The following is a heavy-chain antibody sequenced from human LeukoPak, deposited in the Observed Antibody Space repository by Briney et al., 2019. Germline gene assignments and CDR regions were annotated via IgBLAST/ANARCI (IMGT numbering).Heavy chain of an antibody. CDR1: GFTFSNYW. D-gene: IGHD3-10*01. Sequence: PGGSLRLSCAASGFTFSNYWMSWVRQSPGRGLEWVANIDQDGSTEYYVDSVGGRFTVSRDNAKNSVYLQIDSLRAEDTAVYYCARADNYGSILDYWGRGTLDTVSS. V-gene: IGHV3-7*04. CDR2: IDQDGSTE. CDR3: ARADNYGSILDY. J-gene: IGHJ4*02.